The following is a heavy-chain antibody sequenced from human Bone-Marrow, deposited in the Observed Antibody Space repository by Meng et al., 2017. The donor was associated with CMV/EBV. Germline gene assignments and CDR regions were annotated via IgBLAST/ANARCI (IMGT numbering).Heavy chain of an antibody. CDR2: ISSSGSTI. V-gene: IGHV3-11*01. Sequence: GGSLRLSCAASGFTFSDYYMSWIRQAPGKGLEWVSYISSSGSTIYYADTVKGRFTISRDDAKNSLYLQMNSLTAEDTAVYYWARESSSGWFAVFDIWGQGTLVTVSS. CDR1: GFTFSDYY. J-gene: IGHJ4*02. D-gene: IGHD6-19*01. CDR3: ARESSSGWFAVFDI.